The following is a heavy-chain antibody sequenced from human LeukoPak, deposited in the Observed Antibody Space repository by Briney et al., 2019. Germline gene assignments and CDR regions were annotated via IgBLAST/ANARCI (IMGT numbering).Heavy chain of an antibody. Sequence: GGSLRLSCAASEFPFWNYWMTWVRRAPGRGLEWVANVNQGGSYKYYVDSVRGRFTISRDNAKNEVYLQMDSLRAEDTAVYYCARRGAYYDSSGYYDWGQGTLVTVSS. CDR2: VNQGGSYK. J-gene: IGHJ4*02. CDR1: EFPFWNYW. CDR3: ARRGAYYDSSGYYD. D-gene: IGHD3-22*01. V-gene: IGHV3-7*01.